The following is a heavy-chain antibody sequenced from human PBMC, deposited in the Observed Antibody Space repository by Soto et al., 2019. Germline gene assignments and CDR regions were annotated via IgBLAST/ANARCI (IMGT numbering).Heavy chain of an antibody. D-gene: IGHD3-3*01. CDR3: ARGPNYDFWSGYPTPANYYCMDV. Sequence: ASVKVSCKASGYTFTSYGISWVRQAPGQGLEWMGWISAYNGNTNYAQKLQGRVTMTTDTSTSTAYMELRSLRSDDTAVYYCARGPNYDFWSGYPTPANYYCMDVWGQGTTVSVSS. CDR2: ISAYNGNT. J-gene: IGHJ6*02. CDR1: GYTFTSYG. V-gene: IGHV1-18*01.